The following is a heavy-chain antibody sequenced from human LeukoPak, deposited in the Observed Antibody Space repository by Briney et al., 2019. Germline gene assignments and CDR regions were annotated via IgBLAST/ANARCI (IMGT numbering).Heavy chain of an antibody. CDR1: GFTFSSYA. CDR3: ARDSDYYDSSGEQRH. V-gene: IGHV3-30-3*01. CDR2: ISYDGSNK. Sequence: GGSLRLSCAASGFTFSSYAMHWVRQAPGKGLEWVAVISYDGSNKYYADSVKGRFTISRDNSKNTLYLQMNSLRAEDTAVYYCARDSDYYDSSGEQRHWGQGTLVTVSS. D-gene: IGHD3-22*01. J-gene: IGHJ1*01.